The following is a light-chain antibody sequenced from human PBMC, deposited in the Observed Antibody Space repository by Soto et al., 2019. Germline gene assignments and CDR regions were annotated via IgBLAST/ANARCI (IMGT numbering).Light chain of an antibody. J-gene: IGLJ1*01. Sequence: QSALTQPPSPSGSPGQSVTISCTGTSSDLGGYNYVSWYQQHPGKAPKLMIYEVSKRPSGVPDRFSGSKSGNTASLTVSGLQAEDEADYYCSSYAGSNNFVVFGTGTKLTVL. CDR2: EVS. CDR1: SSDLGGYNY. V-gene: IGLV2-8*01. CDR3: SSYAGSNNFVV.